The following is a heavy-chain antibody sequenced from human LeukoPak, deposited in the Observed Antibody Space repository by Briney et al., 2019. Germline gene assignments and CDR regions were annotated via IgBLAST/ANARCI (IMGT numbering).Heavy chain of an antibody. D-gene: IGHD4-17*01. CDR3: ARALTVTGNVFDY. J-gene: IGHJ4*02. CDR2: ISYDGSNK. V-gene: IGHV3-30-3*01. CDR1: GFTFSSYA. Sequence: PGGSLRLSCAASGFTFSSYAMHWVRQAPGKGLEWVAVISYDGSNKYYADSVKGRFTISRDNSKNTLYLQMNSLRAEDTAVYYCARALTVTGNVFDYWGQGTLVTVSS.